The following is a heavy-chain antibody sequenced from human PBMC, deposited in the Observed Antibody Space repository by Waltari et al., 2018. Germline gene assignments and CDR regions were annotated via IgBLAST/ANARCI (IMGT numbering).Heavy chain of an antibody. V-gene: IGHV1-46*01. CDR2: INPSGGRT. CDR3: ALDTGALWMDV. CDR1: EYTFTSSY. Sequence: QVQLVQSGAEVKKPGASVKISCKTSEYTFTSSYIHWVRQAPGQGLEWMGIINPSGGRTIYAQKVQGRVTMTRDTSTSTVYMELSSLRSDDTAVYYCALDTGALWMDVWGQGTTVTVSS. D-gene: IGHD2-21*01. J-gene: IGHJ6*02.